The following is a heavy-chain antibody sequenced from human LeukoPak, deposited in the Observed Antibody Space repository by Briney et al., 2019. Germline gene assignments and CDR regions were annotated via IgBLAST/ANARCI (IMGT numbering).Heavy chain of an antibody. D-gene: IGHD2-2*02. CDR1: GYTFTSYG. Sequence: GASVKVSCKASGYTFTSYGISWVRQAPGQGLEWMGWISAYNGNTNYAQKLQGRVTMTTDTSTSTAYMELRSLRSDDTAVYHCAILYDIVVVPAAIPVYFDYWGQGTLVTVSS. CDR2: ISAYNGNT. V-gene: IGHV1-18*01. CDR3: AILYDIVVVPAAIPVYFDY. J-gene: IGHJ4*02.